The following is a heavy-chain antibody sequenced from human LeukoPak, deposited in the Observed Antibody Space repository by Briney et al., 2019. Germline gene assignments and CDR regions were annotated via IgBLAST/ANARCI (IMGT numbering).Heavy chain of an antibody. V-gene: IGHV4-39*07. Sequence: SETLSLTCTVSGGSISSSSYYWGWIRQPPGKGLEWIGSIYYSGSTYYNPSLKSRVTISVDTSKNQFSLKLSSVTAADTAVYCCASLDYGETIDYWGQGTLVTVSS. CDR3: ASLDYGETIDY. CDR2: IYYSGST. J-gene: IGHJ4*02. CDR1: GGSISSSSYY. D-gene: IGHD4-17*01.